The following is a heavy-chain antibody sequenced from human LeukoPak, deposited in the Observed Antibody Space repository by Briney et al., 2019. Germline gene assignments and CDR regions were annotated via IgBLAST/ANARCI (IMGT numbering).Heavy chain of an antibody. D-gene: IGHD2-2*01. CDR3: ARVAVVVPAARLRFDP. Sequence: KPSETLSLTCIVSGSSISSGYYWGWIRQPPGKGLEWIGSSYHSGTTYYNPSLKSRVTISVDTSKNQFSLKLSSVTAADTAVYYCARVAVVVPAARLRFDPWGQGTLVTVSS. V-gene: IGHV4-38-2*02. CDR2: SYHSGTT. J-gene: IGHJ5*02. CDR1: GSSISSGYY.